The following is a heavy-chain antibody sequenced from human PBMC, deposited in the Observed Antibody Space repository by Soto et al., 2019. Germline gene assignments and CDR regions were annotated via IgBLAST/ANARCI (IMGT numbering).Heavy chain of an antibody. CDR3: AREVGSDCGGDCYSHVYYYGMDV. V-gene: IGHV1-46*01. Sequence: QVQLVQSGAEVKKPGASVKVSCKASGYTFTSYYMHWVRQAPGQGLEWMGIINPSGGSTSYAKKFQGRVTMTRDTSTSTVDMELSSRRSEDTAVYYCAREVGSDCGGDCYSHVYYYGMDVWGQGTTVTVSS. D-gene: IGHD2-21*02. CDR1: GYTFTSYY. J-gene: IGHJ6*02. CDR2: INPSGGST.